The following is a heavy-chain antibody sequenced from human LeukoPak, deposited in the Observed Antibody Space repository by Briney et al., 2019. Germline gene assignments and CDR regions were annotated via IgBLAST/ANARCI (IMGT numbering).Heavy chain of an antibody. CDR3: ASEGPNSYDAFDI. CDR2: MNPNSGNT. J-gene: IGHJ3*02. Sequence: ASVKVSCKASGYTFTSYVISRVRQAPGQGLEWMGWMNPNSGNTGYAQKFQGRVTITRNTSISTAYMELSSLGSEDTAVYYCASEGPNSYDAFDIWGQGTMVTVSS. V-gene: IGHV1-8*03. CDR1: GYTFTSYV. D-gene: IGHD4-23*01.